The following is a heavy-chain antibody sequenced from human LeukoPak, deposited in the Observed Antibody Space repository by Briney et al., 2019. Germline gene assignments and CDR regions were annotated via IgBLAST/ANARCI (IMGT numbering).Heavy chain of an antibody. CDR3: ARDMAGRSRPPFDY. V-gene: IGHV3-21*01. CDR2: IDGSSRYI. CDR1: GFTLSGYT. Sequence: GGSLRLSCAASGFTLSGYTINWVRQAPGEGLEWVSSIDGSSRYIYYADSVRGRFTISRDNAKSSLHLQMNSLRVEDTGVYFCARDMAGRSRPPFDYWGQGTLVTVSS. D-gene: IGHD6-19*01. J-gene: IGHJ4*02.